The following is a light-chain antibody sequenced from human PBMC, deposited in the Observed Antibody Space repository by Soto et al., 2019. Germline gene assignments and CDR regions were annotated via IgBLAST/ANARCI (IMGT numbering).Light chain of an antibody. CDR1: SSDVGGYNY. CDR3: RSYAGSNNV. Sequence: QSALTQPPSASGSPGQSVAISCTGTSSDVGGYNYVSWYQQHPGKAPKLMIYEVNKRPSGVPYRCSGSKSGNTASLTVSGLQAEDEADYYCRSYAGSNNVFGTGTKLTVL. CDR2: EVN. J-gene: IGLJ1*01. V-gene: IGLV2-8*01.